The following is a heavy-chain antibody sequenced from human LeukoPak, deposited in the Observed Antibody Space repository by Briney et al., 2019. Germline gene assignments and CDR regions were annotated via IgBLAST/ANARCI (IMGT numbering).Heavy chain of an antibody. V-gene: IGHV3-23*01. CDR1: GFTLSSYA. D-gene: IGHD3-22*01. CDR3: AKTLGYYYDSSGYYYGY. Sequence: GGSLRLSCAASGFTLSSYAMSWVRQAPGKGLEWVSAISGSGGSTYYADSVKGRFTISRDNSKNTLYLQMNSLRAEDTAVYYCAKTLGYYYDSSGYYYGYWGQGTLVTVSS. CDR2: ISGSGGST. J-gene: IGHJ4*02.